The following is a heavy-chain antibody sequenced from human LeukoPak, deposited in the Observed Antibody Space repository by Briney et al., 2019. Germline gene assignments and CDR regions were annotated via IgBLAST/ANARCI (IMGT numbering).Heavy chain of an antibody. CDR3: ARRSRWLLSEFDY. CDR2: INHSGST. D-gene: IGHD2-15*01. Sequence: SETLSLTCAVYGGSFSGYYWSWIRQPPGKGLEWIGEINHSGSTNYNPSLKSRVTISVDTSKNQFSLKLSSVTAADTAVYYCARRSRWLLSEFDYWGQGTLVTVSS. CDR1: GGSFSGYY. J-gene: IGHJ4*02. V-gene: IGHV4-34*01.